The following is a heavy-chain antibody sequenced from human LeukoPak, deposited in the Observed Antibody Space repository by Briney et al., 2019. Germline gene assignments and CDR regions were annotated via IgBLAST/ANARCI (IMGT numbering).Heavy chain of an antibody. CDR3: ASYGIEAAGTDFDY. J-gene: IGHJ4*02. D-gene: IGHD6-13*01. CDR1: GFTFSSYW. Sequence: QAGGSLRLSCAASGFTFSSYWMSWVRQAPGKGLEWVANIKQDGSEKYYVDSVKGRFTISRDNAKNSLYLQMNSLRAEDKAVYYCASYGIEAAGTDFDYWGQGTLVTVSS. V-gene: IGHV3-7*01. CDR2: IKQDGSEK.